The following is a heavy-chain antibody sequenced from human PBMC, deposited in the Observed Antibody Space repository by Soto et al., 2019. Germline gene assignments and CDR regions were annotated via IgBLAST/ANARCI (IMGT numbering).Heavy chain of an antibody. D-gene: IGHD3-3*02. J-gene: IGHJ4*02. Sequence: EVQLLESGGRFVQPGGSLRLSCAASGFTFRSYGMSWVRQAPGKGLEWISASSDNGGRTDYADAVKGRFTISRDNSKNTLFLQMNTLTAEDTAVYYCAKRELDDKWGQGTLVTVS. CDR3: AKRELDDK. CDR2: SSDNGGRT. CDR1: GFTFRSYG. V-gene: IGHV3-23*01.